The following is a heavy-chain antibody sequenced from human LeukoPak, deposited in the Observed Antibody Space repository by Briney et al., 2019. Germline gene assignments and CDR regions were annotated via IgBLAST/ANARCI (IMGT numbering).Heavy chain of an antibody. Sequence: GSLRLSCAASGFTFSSYWMSWVRQAPGKGLEWVSAISGSGGSTYYADSVKGRFTISRDNSKNTLYLQMGSLRAEDMAVYYCARTPEFCSGGSCYSEGYFDYWGQGTLVTVSS. CDR2: ISGSGGST. J-gene: IGHJ4*02. D-gene: IGHD2-15*01. V-gene: IGHV3-23*01. CDR1: GFTFSSYW. CDR3: ARTPEFCSGGSCYSEGYFDY.